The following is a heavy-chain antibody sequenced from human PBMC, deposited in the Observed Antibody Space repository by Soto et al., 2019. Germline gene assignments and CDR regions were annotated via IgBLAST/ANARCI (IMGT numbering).Heavy chain of an antibody. D-gene: IGHD1-1*01. Sequence: QVHLVQSGAEVKKPGASVKVSCKGSGYAFTTYGITWVRQAPGQGLEWMGWTSAHNGNTNYAQKRQCRVTVTRDTSTSTAYMELRSLRSDDTAVYYCARGRYGDYWGQGALVTVSS. CDR1: GYAFTTYG. V-gene: IGHV1-18*01. J-gene: IGHJ4*02. CDR2: TSAHNGNT. CDR3: ARGRYGDY.